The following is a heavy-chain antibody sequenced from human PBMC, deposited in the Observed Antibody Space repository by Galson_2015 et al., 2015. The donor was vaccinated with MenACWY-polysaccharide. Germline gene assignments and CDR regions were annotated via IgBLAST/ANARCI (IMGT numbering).Heavy chain of an antibody. J-gene: IGHJ4*02. CDR1: GFTFSSYA. CDR2: VSNSGGNT. CDR3: AREGRMGEENSFSYDSSAFD. D-gene: IGHD3-22*01. V-gene: IGHV3-23*01. Sequence: SLRLSCAASGFTFSSYALTWVRQAPGAGLEWVSSVSNSGGNTYYADSVKGRFTLSRDNSKNTLYLQMNTLRAEDTAIYYCAREGRMGEENSFSYDSSAFDWGQGTLVTVSS.